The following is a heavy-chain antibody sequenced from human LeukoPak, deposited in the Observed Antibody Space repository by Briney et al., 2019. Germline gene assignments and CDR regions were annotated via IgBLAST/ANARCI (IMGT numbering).Heavy chain of an antibody. J-gene: IGHJ4*02. CDR2: INHSGST. Sequence: PSETLSLTCAVYGGSFSGYYWSWIRQPPGKGLEWIGEINHSGSTNYNPSLKSRVTISVDTSKNQFSLKLSSVTAADTAVYYCARTSAVAGIAQGYWGQGTLVTVSS. V-gene: IGHV4-34*01. CDR3: ARTSAVAGIAQGY. CDR1: GGSFSGYY. D-gene: IGHD6-19*01.